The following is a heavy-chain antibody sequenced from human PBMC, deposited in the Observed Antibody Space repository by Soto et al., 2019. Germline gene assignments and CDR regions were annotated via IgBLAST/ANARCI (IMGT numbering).Heavy chain of an antibody. CDR2: IDYNGVT. Sequence: ADTLYLTSTVSGGSIYRMGYYWGGIRQPPGRGLEWVGNIDYNGVTDPNTSRKSRVTISRDTSNNQFALKLASVTAADTARYYCGKVLVRATGHTDCDFWGQGTPGPVSS. CDR1: GGSIYRMGYY. V-gene: IGHV4-39*01. D-gene: IGHD2-15*01. CDR3: GKVLVRATGHTDCDF. J-gene: IGHJ4*02.